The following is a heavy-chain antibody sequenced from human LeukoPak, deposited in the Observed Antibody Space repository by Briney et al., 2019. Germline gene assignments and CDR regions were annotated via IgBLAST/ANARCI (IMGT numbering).Heavy chain of an antibody. CDR2: IYYSGST. J-gene: IGHJ5*02. CDR1: GGSISSGDYY. D-gene: IGHD3-10*01. Sequence: SETLSLTCTVSGGSISSGDYYWSWIRQPPGKGLEWIGYIYYSGSTYYNPSLKSRVTISVDTSKNQFSLKLSSVTAADTSVYYCARAGSPDWFDPWGQGTLVTVSS. V-gene: IGHV4-30-4*08. CDR3: ARAGSPDWFDP.